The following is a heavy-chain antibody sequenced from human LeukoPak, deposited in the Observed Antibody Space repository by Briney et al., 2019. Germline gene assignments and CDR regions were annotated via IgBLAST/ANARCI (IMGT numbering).Heavy chain of an antibody. CDR1: GFTFSSYD. V-gene: IGHV3-13*01. CDR2: IGTAGDT. CDR3: ARGIERATIFGVVTGGDYYYMDV. Sequence: GGSLRLSCAASGFTFSSYDMHWVRQATGKGLEWVSAIGTAGDTYYPGSVKGRFTISRENAKNSLYLQMNSLRAGDTAVYYCARGIERATIFGVVTGGDYYYMDVWGKGTTVTVSS. J-gene: IGHJ6*03. D-gene: IGHD3-3*01.